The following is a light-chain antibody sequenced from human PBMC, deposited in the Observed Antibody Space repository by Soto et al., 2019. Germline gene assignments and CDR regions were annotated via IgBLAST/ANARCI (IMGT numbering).Light chain of an antibody. CDR2: DVS. CDR1: SSDVGGYNY. CDR3: SSYTSSSSQVV. V-gene: IGLV2-14*01. J-gene: IGLJ2*01. Sequence: QSALTQPASVSGSPGQSITISCTGTSSDVGGYNYVSWYQQHPSKAPKLMIYDVSNRPSGVSNRFSGSKSGNTASLTISGLQAEDEADYYCSSYTSSSSQVVFGGGTKVTVL.